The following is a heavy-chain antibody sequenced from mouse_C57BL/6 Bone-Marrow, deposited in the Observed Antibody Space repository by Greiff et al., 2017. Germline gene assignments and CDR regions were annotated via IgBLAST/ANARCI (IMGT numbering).Heavy chain of an antibody. Sequence: QVQLQQPGAELVKPGASVKLSCKASGYTFTSYWMHWVKQRPGQGLEWIGMIHPNSGSTNYNEKFKSKATLTVDKSSSTAYMQHSSLTSEDSAVYYCAREDYYYGSSYYAKDYWGQGTSVTVSS. V-gene: IGHV1-64*01. CDR2: IHPNSGST. J-gene: IGHJ4*01. D-gene: IGHD1-1*01. CDR3: AREDYYYGSSYYAKDY. CDR1: GYTFTSYW.